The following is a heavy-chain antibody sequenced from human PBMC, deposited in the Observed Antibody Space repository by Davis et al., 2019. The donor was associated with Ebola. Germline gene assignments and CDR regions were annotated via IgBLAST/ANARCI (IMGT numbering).Heavy chain of an antibody. J-gene: IGHJ4*02. CDR1: GFSFSSHV. CDR2: VGSGVRST. D-gene: IGHD2-21*02. Sequence: GESLKISCAASGFSFSSHVMHWVRQAPGKGLEWVALVGSGVRSTGAYYTDSVKGRFTVSRDTSKDTLFLQMDSLRDEDTAVYYCAKEMEVTKPYDHWGQGTLVTVSS. V-gene: IGHV3-30*02. CDR3: AKEMEVTKPYDH.